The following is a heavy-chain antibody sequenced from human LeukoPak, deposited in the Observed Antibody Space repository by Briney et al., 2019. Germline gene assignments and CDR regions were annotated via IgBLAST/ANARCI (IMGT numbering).Heavy chain of an antibody. CDR2: IYYSGST. Sequence: SETLSLTCTVSDGAISSYYWSWIRQPPGKGLEWIGYIYYSGSTNYNPSLKSRVTISVDTSKNQFSLKLSSVTAADTAVYYCARNYDSSGYRLGYWGQGTLVTVSS. J-gene: IGHJ4*02. D-gene: IGHD3-22*01. CDR1: DGAISSYY. V-gene: IGHV4-59*01. CDR3: ARNYDSSGYRLGY.